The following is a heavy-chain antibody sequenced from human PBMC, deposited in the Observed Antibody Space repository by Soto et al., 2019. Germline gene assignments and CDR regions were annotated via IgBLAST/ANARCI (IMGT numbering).Heavy chain of an antibody. CDR3: ARVEAWTPNYWYFDL. Sequence: ASVKVSCKASGYTFTSYAMHWVRQAPGQRLEWMGWINAGNGNTKYSQKFQGRVTITRDTSASTAYMELSSLRSEDTAVYYCARVEAWTPNYWYFDLWGRGTLVTVSS. D-gene: IGHD1-1*01. V-gene: IGHV1-3*01. J-gene: IGHJ2*01. CDR2: INAGNGNT. CDR1: GYTFTSYA.